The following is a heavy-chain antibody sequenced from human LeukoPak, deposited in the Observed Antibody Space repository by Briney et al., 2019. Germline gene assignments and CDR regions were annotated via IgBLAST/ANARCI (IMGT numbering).Heavy chain of an antibody. CDR1: GYTFTSYD. J-gene: IGHJ4*02. Sequence: ASVKVSCKASGYTFTSYDINWVRQATGQGLEWMGWMNPNSGNTGYAQKFQGRVTMTTDTSTSTAYMELRSLRSDDTAVYYCARGPPSITGTTVYNYWGQGTLVTVSS. CDR2: MNPNSGNT. D-gene: IGHD1-20*01. CDR3: ARGPPSITGTTVYNY. V-gene: IGHV1-8*01.